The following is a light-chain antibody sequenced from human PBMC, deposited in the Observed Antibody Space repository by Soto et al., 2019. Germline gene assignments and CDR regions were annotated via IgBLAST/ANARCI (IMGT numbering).Light chain of an antibody. CDR3: QQSYNSPQT. V-gene: IGKV1-39*01. J-gene: IGKJ1*01. CDR1: QTIMTY. CDR2: AAS. Sequence: DIQMTQSPSSLSAPVGDAVKITCRASQTIMTYLNWYQLKPGKPPRLLIYAASSLQSGVPSRFSGSGSGTDFTLTISSLQPEDFATYSCQQSYNSPQTFGRGTKVDIK.